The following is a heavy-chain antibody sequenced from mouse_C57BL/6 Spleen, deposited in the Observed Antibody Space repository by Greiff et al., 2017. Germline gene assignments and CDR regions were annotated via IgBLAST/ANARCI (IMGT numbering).Heavy chain of an antibody. J-gene: IGHJ4*01. CDR2: IYPRSGNT. V-gene: IGHV1-81*01. D-gene: IGHD2-4*01. CDR1: GYTFTSYG. CDR3: ARNNDYGGLYDMDY. Sequence: VQLQQSGAELARPGASVKLSCKASGYTFTSYGISWVKQRTGQGLEWMGEIYPRSGNTNYNEKFKGKGTLTADKSSSTAYRELLSLTSEDSAVYFCARNNDYGGLYDMDYWGQGTSVTVSS.